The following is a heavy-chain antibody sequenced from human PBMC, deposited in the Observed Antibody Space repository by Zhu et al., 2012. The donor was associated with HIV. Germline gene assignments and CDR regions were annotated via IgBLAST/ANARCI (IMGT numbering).Heavy chain of an antibody. CDR1: GFTFSSYA. CDR3: AQDGGAGWLG. V-gene: IGHV3-23*01. D-gene: IGHD5-12*01. CDR2: ISGSGGST. J-gene: IGHJ4*02. Sequence: EVQVLESGGGSVQRGGSLRLSCAASGFTFSSYAMSWVRQAPGKGLEWVSSISGSGGSTYYADSVKGRFTFSRDNSKNTLYLQMNSLRVEDTALYYCAQDGGAGWLGWGQGTLVTVSS.